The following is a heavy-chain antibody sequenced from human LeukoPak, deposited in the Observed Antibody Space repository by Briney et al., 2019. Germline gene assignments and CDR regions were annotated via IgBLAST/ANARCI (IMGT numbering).Heavy chain of an antibody. V-gene: IGHV4-38-2*02. CDR3: ARDAGGNWFDP. J-gene: IGHJ5*02. CDR1: GYSISSGYY. CDR2: MYHSGDT. Sequence: PSETLSLTCTVSGYSISSGYYWGWIRQPPGKGLEWIGSMYHSGDTYYNPSLKSRVTISVDTSKNQLSLKLSSVTAADTAVYYCARDAGGNWFDPWGQGTLVTVSS.